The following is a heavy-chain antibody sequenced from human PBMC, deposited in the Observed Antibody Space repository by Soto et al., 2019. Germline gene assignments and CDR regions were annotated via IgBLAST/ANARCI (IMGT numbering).Heavy chain of an antibody. J-gene: IGHJ6*02. CDR1: GGSISSYY. CDR2: IYYSGST. CDR3: AGRTASRYYYGMDV. Sequence: SETLSLTCTVSGGSISSYYWSWIRQPPGKGLEWIGYIYYSGSTNYNPSLKSRVTISVDTSKNQFSLKLSSVTAADTAVYYCAGRTASRYYYGMDVWGQGTTVTVSS. V-gene: IGHV4-59*01. D-gene: IGHD5-18*01.